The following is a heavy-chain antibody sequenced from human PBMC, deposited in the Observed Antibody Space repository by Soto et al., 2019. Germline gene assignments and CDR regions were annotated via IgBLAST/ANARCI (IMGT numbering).Heavy chain of an antibody. D-gene: IGHD2-15*01. J-gene: IGHJ3*02. V-gene: IGHV4-34*01. Sequence: SETLSLTCAVYGGSFSGYYWSWIRQPPGKGLEWIGEINHSGSTNYNPSLKSRVTISVDTSKNQFSLKLSSGTAADTAVYYCARTHRRYCSGGSCFRFAFDIWGQGTMVTVSS. CDR3: ARTHRRYCSGGSCFRFAFDI. CDR1: GGSFSGYY. CDR2: INHSGST.